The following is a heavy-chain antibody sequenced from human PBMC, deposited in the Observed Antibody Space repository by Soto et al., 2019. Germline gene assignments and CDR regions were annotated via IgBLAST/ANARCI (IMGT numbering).Heavy chain of an antibody. J-gene: IGHJ1*01. V-gene: IGHV3-30*03. D-gene: IGHD3-3*01. CDR2: ISYDGSNK. CDR3: ADLKWSRSYLP. Sequence: GGSMRLSCAASGFTFSSYGMDWVRQAPGKGLEWVAAISYDGSNKYYADSVKGRFTISRDNSQNTLYLQMNSLTTEDTAIYYCADLKWSRSYLPWGQGTLVTVSS. CDR1: GFTFSSYG.